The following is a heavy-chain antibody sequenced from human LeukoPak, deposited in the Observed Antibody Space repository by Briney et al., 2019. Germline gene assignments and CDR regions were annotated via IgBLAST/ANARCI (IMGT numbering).Heavy chain of an antibody. J-gene: IGHJ4*02. CDR3: AKDKYYSSSSPGFDY. CDR1: GFTFSSYS. D-gene: IGHD6-13*01. CDR2: ISSSSSTI. V-gene: IGHV3-48*04. Sequence: GGSLRLSCAASGFTFSSYSMNWVRQAPGKGLEWVSYISSSSSTIYYADSVKGRFTISRDNAKNSLYLQMNSLRAEDTALYYCAKDKYYSSSSPGFDYWGQGTLVTVSS.